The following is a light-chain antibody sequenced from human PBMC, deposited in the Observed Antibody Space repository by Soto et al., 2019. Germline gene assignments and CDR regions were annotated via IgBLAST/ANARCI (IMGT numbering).Light chain of an antibody. CDR3: QQYNTYSRT. J-gene: IGKJ2*01. Sequence: DIQMTQSPSTLSASVGDRATITCRASQNISPWLAWYQQKPGKAPKILIYKASSLESGVPSRFSGSGSGTEFTLTISSLQPDDFATYYCQQYNTYSRTFGQGTKLEIK. V-gene: IGKV1-5*03. CDR2: KAS. CDR1: QNISPW.